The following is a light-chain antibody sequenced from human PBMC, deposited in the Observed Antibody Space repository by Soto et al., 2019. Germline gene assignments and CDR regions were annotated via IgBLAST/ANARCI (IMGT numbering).Light chain of an antibody. CDR3: QQYYSTPFT. V-gene: IGKV4-1*01. CDR2: WAS. Sequence: DIVMTQSPDSLAVPLGERATISCKSSQSLLYSSNNKNYLAWYQQKPGQPPKLLIYWASTRESGVPDRFSGSGSGTDFTLTISSLQAEDVAVYYCQQYYSTPFTFGQGTKLEIK. J-gene: IGKJ2*01. CDR1: QSLLYSSNNKNY.